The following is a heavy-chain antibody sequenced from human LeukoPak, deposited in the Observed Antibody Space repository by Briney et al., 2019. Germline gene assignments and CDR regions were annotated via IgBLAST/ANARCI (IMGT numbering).Heavy chain of an antibody. V-gene: IGHV3-9*01. D-gene: IGHD1-1*01. Sequence: PGGSLRLSCAVSGFTFDDYAMHWVRQVPGKGLEWVAGISWNSDTGGYVDSVKGRFTISRDNAKNSLYLQMNSLRASDTAVYYCARELNGAFDPWGQGTLVTVSS. CDR1: GFTFDDYA. J-gene: IGHJ5*02. CDR2: ISWNSDTG. CDR3: ARELNGAFDP.